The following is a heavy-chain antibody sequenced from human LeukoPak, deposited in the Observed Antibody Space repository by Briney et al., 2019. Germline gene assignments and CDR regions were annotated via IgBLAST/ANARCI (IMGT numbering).Heavy chain of an antibody. D-gene: IGHD5-24*01. Sequence: GASVKVSCKASGYTFTSYYMHWVRQAPGQGLEWMGVFNPSGGSTSYAQKLQGRVTMTRDTSTRTVYMELSSLRSEDTAVYYCARVRDGYNDAFDIWGQGTMVIVPS. CDR3: ARVRDGYNDAFDI. CDR1: GYTFTSYY. CDR2: FNPSGGST. J-gene: IGHJ3*02. V-gene: IGHV1-46*01.